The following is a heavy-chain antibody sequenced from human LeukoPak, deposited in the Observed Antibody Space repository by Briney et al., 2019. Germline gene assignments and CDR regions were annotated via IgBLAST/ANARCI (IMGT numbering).Heavy chain of an antibody. J-gene: IGHJ4*02. CDR2: ISSSGSTI. CDR1: GFTFSSQW. Sequence: GGSLRLSCAASGFTFSSQWMSWVRQAPGKGLEWVSYISSSGSTIYYADSVKGRFTISRDNAKNSLYLQMNSLRAEDTAVYYCAKDIEYSSSSAFDYWGQGTLVTVSS. V-gene: IGHV3-11*01. CDR3: AKDIEYSSSSAFDY. D-gene: IGHD6-6*01.